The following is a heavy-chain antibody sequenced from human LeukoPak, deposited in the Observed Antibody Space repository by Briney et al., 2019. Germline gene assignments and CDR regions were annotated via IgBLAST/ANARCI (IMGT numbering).Heavy chain of an antibody. V-gene: IGHV7-4-1*02. CDR2: INTNTGNP. Sequence: ASVKVSCKASGYTFTSYYMHWVRQAPGQGLEWMGWINTNTGNPTYAQGFTGRFVFSLDTSVSTAYLQISSLKAEDTAVYYCARVFKGGYSDYWGQGTLVTVSS. J-gene: IGHJ4*02. D-gene: IGHD5-18*01. CDR1: GYTFTSYY. CDR3: ARVFKGGYSDY.